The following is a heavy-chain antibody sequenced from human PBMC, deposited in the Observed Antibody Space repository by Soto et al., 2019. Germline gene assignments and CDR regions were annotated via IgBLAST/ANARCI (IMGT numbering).Heavy chain of an antibody. J-gene: IGHJ4*02. CDR2: IAVGSGYT. Sequence: KVSCKAGGYTFSDYYIQWVRQAPGQGLEYMGWIAVGSGYTNYAQRFQDRVTLTRDMSTATTYMELSRLTSEDTAIYYCAADATAWQQMVPSDYWGQGTLVTVSS. V-gene: IGHV1-58*02. CDR1: GYTFSDYY. D-gene: IGHD2-8*01. CDR3: AADATAWQQMVPSDY.